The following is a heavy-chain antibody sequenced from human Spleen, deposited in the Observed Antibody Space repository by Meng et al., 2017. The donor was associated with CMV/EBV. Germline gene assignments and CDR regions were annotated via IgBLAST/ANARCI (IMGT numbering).Heavy chain of an antibody. Sequence: GESLKISCKASGYSFNSYWIAWVRQMPGKGLEWMGIIYPGDSDIRYSPSFQGQVTISADKSVSTAYLQWNSLKASDTAMYYCARVTYAYYYSSEYWGQGTLVTVSS. V-gene: IGHV5-51*01. CDR1: GYSFNSYW. D-gene: IGHD3-22*01. CDR2: IYPGDSDI. J-gene: IGHJ4*02. CDR3: ARVTYAYYYSSEY.